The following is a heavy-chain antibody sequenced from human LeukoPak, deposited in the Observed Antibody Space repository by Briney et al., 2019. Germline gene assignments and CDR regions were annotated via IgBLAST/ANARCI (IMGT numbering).Heavy chain of an antibody. CDR3: ARDAGEYCSSTSCYGYYFDY. J-gene: IGHJ4*02. D-gene: IGHD2-2*01. Sequence: GGSLRLSCAASGFTFSTYSMTWVRQAPGKGLEWISHISAASWGIKYADSVKGRFTTSRDNAKNSLYLQMNSLRAEDTAVYYCARDAGEYCSSTSCYGYYFDYWGQGTLVTVSS. CDR1: GFTFSTYS. CDR2: ISAASWGI. V-gene: IGHV3-48*01.